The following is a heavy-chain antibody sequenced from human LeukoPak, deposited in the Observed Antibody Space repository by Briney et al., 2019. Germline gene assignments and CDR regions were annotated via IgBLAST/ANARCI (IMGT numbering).Heavy chain of an antibody. V-gene: IGHV3-7*01. D-gene: IGHD6-6*01. J-gene: IGHJ4*02. Sequence: GGSLRLSCAASGFTSGRDWMSWVRQAPGEGLEWVANIKQDGSEKDYVDSVEGRFTISRDNAKNSLYLQINRLPAEDTAVYYCARESFAARWDWGQGTLVPVSS. CDR3: ARESFAARWD. CDR1: GFTSGRDW. CDR2: IKQDGSEK.